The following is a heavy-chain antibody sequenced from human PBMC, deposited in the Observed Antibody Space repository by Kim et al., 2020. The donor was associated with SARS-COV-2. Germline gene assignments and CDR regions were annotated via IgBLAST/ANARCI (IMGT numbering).Heavy chain of an antibody. J-gene: IGHJ4*02. V-gene: IGHV1-3*01. CDR2: NT. CDR3: ARGALTFDY. Sequence: NTKYSQKFQGRVTITRDTSASTAYMELSSLRSEDTAVYYCARGALTFDYWGQGTLVTVSS. D-gene: IGHD3-10*01.